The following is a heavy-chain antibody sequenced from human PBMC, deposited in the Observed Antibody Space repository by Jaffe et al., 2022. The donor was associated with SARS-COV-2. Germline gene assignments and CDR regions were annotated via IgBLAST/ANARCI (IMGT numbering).Heavy chain of an antibody. CDR3: AKGDIAAAGTHYYYGMDV. CDR1: GFTFSSYA. Sequence: EVQLLESGGGLVQPGGSLRLSCAASGFTFSSYAMSWVRQAPGKGLEWVSAISGSGGSTYYADSVKGRFTISRDNSKNTLYLQMNSLRAEDTAVYYCAKGDIAAAGTHYYYGMDVWGQGTTVTVSS. J-gene: IGHJ6*02. D-gene: IGHD6-13*01. V-gene: IGHV3-23*01. CDR2: ISGSGGST.